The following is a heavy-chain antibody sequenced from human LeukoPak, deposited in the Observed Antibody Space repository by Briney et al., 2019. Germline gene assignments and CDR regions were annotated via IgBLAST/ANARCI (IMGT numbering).Heavy chain of an antibody. CDR1: EYTFSNLW. V-gene: IGHV5-51*01. Sequence: GESLKISCEGSEYTFSNLWIAWVRQTPGRGLECLGVVNPGDSVVRYGPSVRSPSLQDRVTISADKSINTAYLQWSSLKASDTAMYYCATKAGGTHFDLWGQGTLVTVTS. CDR2: VNPGDSVV. D-gene: IGHD2-8*02. CDR3: ATKAGGTHFDL. J-gene: IGHJ4*02.